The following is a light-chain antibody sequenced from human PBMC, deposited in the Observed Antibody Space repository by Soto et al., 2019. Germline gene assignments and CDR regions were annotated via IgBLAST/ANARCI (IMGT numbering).Light chain of an antibody. CDR1: QSISSW. Sequence: DIQMPQSPSTLSASVGDRVTITCRASQSISSWLAWYQQKPGTAPKLLIYDASSLESGVPSRFSGSGSGTEFTLTISSLQPDDFATYYCQQYNSYSWTFGQGTKL. J-gene: IGKJ1*01. CDR2: DAS. CDR3: QQYNSYSWT. V-gene: IGKV1-5*01.